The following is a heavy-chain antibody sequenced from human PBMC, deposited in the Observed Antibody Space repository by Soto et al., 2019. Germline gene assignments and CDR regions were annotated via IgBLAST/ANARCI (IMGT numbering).Heavy chain of an antibody. J-gene: IGHJ6*02. Sequence: GSGPTLVNPTETLTLTCTFSGFSLTSPGMCVSWIRQSPGKALEWLALIERGDDDKHYSTSLKTRLTISKDTRKKHLMQTMANMEPAETATYYCACYRRRHRRFNGMDVWGQGTTVTVSS. D-gene: IGHD3-16*02. CDR3: ACYRRRHRRFNGMDV. CDR2: IERGDDDK. CDR1: GFSLTSPGMC. V-gene: IGHV2-70*13.